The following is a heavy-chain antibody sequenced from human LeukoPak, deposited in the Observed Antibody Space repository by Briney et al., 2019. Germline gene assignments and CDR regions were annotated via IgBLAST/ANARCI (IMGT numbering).Heavy chain of an antibody. CDR2: INHSGST. V-gene: IGHV4-34*01. D-gene: IGHD1-26*01. CDR3: ARRRGWAGYFDY. Sequence: SETLSLTCAVYGGSFSGYYWSWIRQPPGRGLEWIGEINHSGSTNYNPSLKSRVTISVDTSKNQFSLKLSSVTAADTAVYYCARRRGWAGYFDYWGQGTLVTVSS. CDR1: GGSFSGYY. J-gene: IGHJ4*02.